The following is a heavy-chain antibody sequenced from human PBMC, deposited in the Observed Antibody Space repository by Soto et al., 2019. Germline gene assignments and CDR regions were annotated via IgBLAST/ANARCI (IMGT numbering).Heavy chain of an antibody. CDR1: AFTFSSYW. Sequence: PGGSLRLSCAASAFTFSSYWMHWVRQAPGKGLVWVSRMNSDGSSTSYADSVKGRFTISRDNAKNTLYLQMNSLRAEDTAVYYCASGKCSWCDPWGQGTLVTVSS. CDR2: MNSDGSST. J-gene: IGHJ5*02. CDR3: ASGKCSWCDP. D-gene: IGHD3-10*02. V-gene: IGHV3-74*01.